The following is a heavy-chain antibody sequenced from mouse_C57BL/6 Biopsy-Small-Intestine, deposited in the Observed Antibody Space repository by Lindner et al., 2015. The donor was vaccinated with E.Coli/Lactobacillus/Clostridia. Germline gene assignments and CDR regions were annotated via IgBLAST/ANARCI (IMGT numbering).Heavy chain of an antibody. CDR3: ARRERITIFGVVTNYYGMDV. Sequence: SVKVSCKASGYTFTSYYMHWVRQAPGQGLEWMGIINPSGGSTSYAQKFQGRVTMTRDTSTSTVYMELSSLRSEDTAVYYCARRERITIFGVVTNYYGMDVWGQGTTVTVSS. CDR2: INPSGGST. D-gene: IGHD1-1*01. CDR1: GYTFTSYY. V-gene: IGHV1-64*01. J-gene: IGHJ1*01.